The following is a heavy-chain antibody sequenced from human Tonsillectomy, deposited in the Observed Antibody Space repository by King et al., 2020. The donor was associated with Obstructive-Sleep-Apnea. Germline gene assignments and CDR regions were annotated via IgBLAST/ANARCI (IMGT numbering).Heavy chain of an antibody. CDR2: IYSSGST. V-gene: IGHV4-31*03. CDR3: ARGLDYDGHEYRP. J-gene: IGHJ5*02. D-gene: IGHD4-23*01. CDR1: GGSISSGGYF. Sequence: QLQESGPGLVKPSQTLSLTCTVSGGSISSGGYFWSWIRQFPGKGLEWIGYIYSSGSTDYNPPLKSRLTISIDPSKNRFSLNLTSVTAADTAVYYGARGLDYDGHEYRPWGQGTLVTVSA.